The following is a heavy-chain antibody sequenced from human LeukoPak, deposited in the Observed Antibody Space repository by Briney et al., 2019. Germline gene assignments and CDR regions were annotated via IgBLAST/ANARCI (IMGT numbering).Heavy chain of an antibody. Sequence: GGSLRLSCAASGFTFSSYGMHWVRQAPGKGLEWVAVISYDGSNKYYADSVKGRFTISRDNSKNTLYLQMNSLRAEDTAVYYCAKVLGIAAAGTEDYWGQGTRVTVSS. CDR1: GFTFSSYG. CDR2: ISYDGSNK. J-gene: IGHJ4*02. CDR3: AKVLGIAAAGTEDY. V-gene: IGHV3-30*18. D-gene: IGHD6-13*01.